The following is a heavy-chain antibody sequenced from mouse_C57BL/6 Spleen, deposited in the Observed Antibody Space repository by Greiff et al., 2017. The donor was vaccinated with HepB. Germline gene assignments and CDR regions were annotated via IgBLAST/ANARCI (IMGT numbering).Heavy chain of an antibody. V-gene: IGHV1-64*01. Sequence: QVQLKQSGAELVKPGASVKLSCKASGYTFTSYWMHWVKQRPGQGLEWIGMIHPNSGSTNYNEKFKSKATLTVDKSSSTAYMQLISLTSEDSAVYYWAIWFDAMDYWGQGTSVTVSS. CDR1: GYTFTSYW. D-gene: IGHD2-2*01. J-gene: IGHJ4*01. CDR3: AIWFDAMDY. CDR2: IHPNSGST.